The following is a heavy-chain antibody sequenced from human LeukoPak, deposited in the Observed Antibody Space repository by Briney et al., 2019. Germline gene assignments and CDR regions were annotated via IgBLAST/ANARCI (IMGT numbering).Heavy chain of an antibody. CDR1: GGSISSGDYY. D-gene: IGHD3-10*01. CDR3: ARGPYGSGSYY. Sequence: SQTLSLTCAVSGGSISSGDYYWSWIRQPPGKGLEWIGYIYYSGTTYYNPSLKSRVTISVDTSKNQFSLKLTSVTAADTAVYFCARGPYGSGSYYWGQGTLVTVSS. V-gene: IGHV4-30-4*01. CDR2: IYYSGTT. J-gene: IGHJ4*02.